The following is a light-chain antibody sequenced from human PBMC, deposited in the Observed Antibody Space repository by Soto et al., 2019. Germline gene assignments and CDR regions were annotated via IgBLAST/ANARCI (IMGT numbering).Light chain of an antibody. Sequence: DIQMDQSPSTLSASVGDRVTITCRASQSISSWLAWYQQKPGKAPNLLIHKASSLESGAPSRFSGSGSGTEFTLTISSLQPDDFATYYCQQYNSYPYTFGQGTKLEIK. CDR2: KAS. V-gene: IGKV1-5*03. J-gene: IGKJ2*01. CDR1: QSISSW. CDR3: QQYNSYPYT.